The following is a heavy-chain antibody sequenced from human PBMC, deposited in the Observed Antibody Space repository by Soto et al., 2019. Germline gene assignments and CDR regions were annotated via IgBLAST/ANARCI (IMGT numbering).Heavy chain of an antibody. CDR2: VSYSGIT. J-gene: IGHJ4*02. Sequence: SEPLSLTCAVYGGSFSGYYWSWIRQPPGNGLEWIGYVSYSGITNYNPSLKSRVTILIDTSRNQFSLKLSSVTAADTAVYYCSISIDRSGYYCSNSWGQGSLVIVSS. CDR3: SISIDRSGYYCSNS. D-gene: IGHD3-22*01. CDR1: GGSFSGYY. V-gene: IGHV4-59*01.